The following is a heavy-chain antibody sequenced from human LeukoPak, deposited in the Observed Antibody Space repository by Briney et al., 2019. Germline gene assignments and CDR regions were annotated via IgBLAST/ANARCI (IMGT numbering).Heavy chain of an antibody. CDR2: ISSSSYI. D-gene: IGHD3-9*01. J-gene: IGHJ6*03. V-gene: IGHV3-21*06. CDR3: AREDRYFDLYYYYYMDV. CDR1: GFTFSSYS. Sequence: GGSLRLSCAASGFTFSSYSMNWVRQAPGKGLEWVSSISSSSYIHYADSVKGRFTISRDNAKNSLYLQMNSLRAEDTAVYYCAREDRYFDLYYYYYMDVWGKGTTVTVSS.